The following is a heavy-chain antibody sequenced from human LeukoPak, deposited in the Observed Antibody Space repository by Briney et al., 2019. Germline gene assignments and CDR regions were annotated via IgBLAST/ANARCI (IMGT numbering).Heavy chain of an antibody. CDR3: AREDSTEGYRPLDY. D-gene: IGHD5-12*01. J-gene: IGHJ4*02. CDR1: GGSIRNYY. Sequence: SETLSLTCSVSGGSIRNYYWSWIRQPPGKGLEWIGFIFHSGNSNYNPSLKSRVTISIDTSKNQFSLKLSSVTAEDTAIYYCAREDSTEGYRPLDYWGQGTLVTVSS. V-gene: IGHV4-59*01. CDR2: IFHSGNS.